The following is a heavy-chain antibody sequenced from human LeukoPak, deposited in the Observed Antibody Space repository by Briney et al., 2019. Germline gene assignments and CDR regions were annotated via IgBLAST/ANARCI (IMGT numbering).Heavy chain of an antibody. J-gene: IGHJ3*02. CDR2: IYYSGST. V-gene: IGHV4-59*01. Sequence: SETLSLTCTVSGGSISSYYWSWIRQPPGKGLEWIGYIYYSGSTNYNPSLKSRVTISVDTSKNQFSLKLSSVTAADTAVYYCARGYYDFWSGYYDPQWLHAFDIWGQGTMVTVSS. D-gene: IGHD3-3*01. CDR1: GGSISSYY. CDR3: ARGYYDFWSGYYDPQWLHAFDI.